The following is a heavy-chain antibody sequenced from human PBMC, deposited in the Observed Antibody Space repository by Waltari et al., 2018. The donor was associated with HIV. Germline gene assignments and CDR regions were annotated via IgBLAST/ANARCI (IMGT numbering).Heavy chain of an antibody. CDR2: IYYSGST. Sequence: QLQLQESGPGLVKPSETLSLTCTVSGGSISSSSYYWGWIRQPPGKGLEWIGSIYYSGSTYYIPSLKTRVTISVDTSKNQFSLKLSSVTAADTAVYYCARHPYYGDPSDYWGQGTLVTVSS. V-gene: IGHV4-39*01. CDR1: GGSISSSSYY. D-gene: IGHD4-17*01. CDR3: ARHPYYGDPSDY. J-gene: IGHJ4*02.